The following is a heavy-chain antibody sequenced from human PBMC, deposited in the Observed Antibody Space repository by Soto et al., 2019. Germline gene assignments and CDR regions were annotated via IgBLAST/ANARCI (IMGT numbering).Heavy chain of an antibody. CDR3: ARGYYYDSSGFRFDP. D-gene: IGHD3-22*01. J-gene: IGHJ5*02. CDR2: INHSGST. Sequence: PSETLSLTCAVYGGSSSGYYWSWIRQPPGKGLEWIGEINHSGSTNYNPPLKSRVTISVDTSKNQFSLKLSSVTAAGTAVYYCARGYYYDSSGFRFDPWGQGTLVTVSS. V-gene: IGHV4-34*01. CDR1: GGSSSGYY.